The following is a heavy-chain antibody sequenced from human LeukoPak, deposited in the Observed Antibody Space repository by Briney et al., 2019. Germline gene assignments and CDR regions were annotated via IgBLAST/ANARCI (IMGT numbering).Heavy chain of an antibody. CDR3: ARRGLGDSSGYQDIHFDY. CDR2: IIPIFGTA. CDR1: GYTFTSYD. D-gene: IGHD3-22*01. J-gene: IGHJ4*02. V-gene: IGHV1-69*13. Sequence: GASVKVSCKASGYTFTSYDINWVRQAPGQGLEWMGGIIPIFGTANYAQKFQGRVTITADESTSTAYMELSSLRSEDTAVYYCARRGLGDSSGYQDIHFDYWGQGTLVTVSS.